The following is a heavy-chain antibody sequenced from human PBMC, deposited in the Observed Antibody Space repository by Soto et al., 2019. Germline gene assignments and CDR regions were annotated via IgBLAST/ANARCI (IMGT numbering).Heavy chain of an antibody. CDR1: GFTFSNYG. J-gene: IGHJ4*02. D-gene: IGHD1-26*01. CDR3: AKAPSGNYYVDY. Sequence: QVQLVESGGGVVQPGRSLRLSCVASGFTFSNYGMHWVRQTPGEGLEWVAIVSYGGTNKYYADSVKGRFTISRDNSKNTLYLQMNSLRAEDTAVYYCAKAPSGNYYVDYWGQGTLVAVSS. CDR2: VSYGGTNK. V-gene: IGHV3-30*18.